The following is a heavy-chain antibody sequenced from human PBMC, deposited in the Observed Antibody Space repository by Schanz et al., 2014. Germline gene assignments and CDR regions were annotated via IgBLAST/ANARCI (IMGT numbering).Heavy chain of an antibody. CDR2: INPSSGTT. CDR1: GYTFTTYY. J-gene: IGHJ4*02. CDR3: DRDGEAAAGCDY. D-gene: IGHD6-13*01. Sequence: QVQLVQSGAEVKKPGASVKVSCKASGYTFTTYYIHWVRQAPGQGLEWMGKINPSSGTTRNAQNFQGRLTVTRDTSTSTVNMELSSLRSEDTAVYYCDRDGEAAAGCDYWGQGTLVTVSS. V-gene: IGHV1-46*03.